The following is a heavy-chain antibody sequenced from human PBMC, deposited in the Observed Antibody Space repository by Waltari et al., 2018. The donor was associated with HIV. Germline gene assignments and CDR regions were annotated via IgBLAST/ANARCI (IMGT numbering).Heavy chain of an antibody. CDR3: ARDSLLGRYDRGFDY. V-gene: IGHV4-4*07. J-gene: IGHJ4*02. CDR2: IYTSGST. Sequence: QVQLQESGPGLVKPSETLSLTCTVSGGSISSYYWSWIRQPAGKGLEWIGRIYTSGSTNYNPSLKSRVTMSVDTYKNQFSLKLGAVTAADTAVYYCARDSLLGRYDRGFDYWGQGTLVTVAS. CDR1: GGSISSYY. D-gene: IGHD3-16*01.